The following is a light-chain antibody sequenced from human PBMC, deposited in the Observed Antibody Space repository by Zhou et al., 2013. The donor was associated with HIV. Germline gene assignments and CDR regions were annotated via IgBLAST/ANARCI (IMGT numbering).Light chain of an antibody. CDR2: KAS. V-gene: IGKV1-5*03. CDR1: QSISTW. Sequence: DIQMTQSPSTLSASVGDRVTITCRASQSISTWVAWYQQKPGRAPKLLIHKASSLEVGVPSRFSGSGLGTEFSLTINNLQADDFATYYCQQSDSVPITFGQGTRLDFK. CDR3: QQSDSVPIT. J-gene: IGKJ5*01.